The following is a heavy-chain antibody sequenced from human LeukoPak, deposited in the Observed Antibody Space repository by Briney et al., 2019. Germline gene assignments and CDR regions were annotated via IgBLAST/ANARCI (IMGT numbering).Heavy chain of an antibody. V-gene: IGHV1-69*06. J-gene: IGHJ6*04. CDR3: ARETGSAWAGDV. D-gene: IGHD6-19*01. CDR2: IIPIFGTA. CDR1: GGTFGSYA. Sequence: SVKVSCKASGGTFGSYAISWVRQAPGQGLEWMGGIIPIFGTANYAQKFQGRVTINADKSTSTAYMELSSLRSEDTAVYYCARETGSAWAGDVWGKGTTVTVSS.